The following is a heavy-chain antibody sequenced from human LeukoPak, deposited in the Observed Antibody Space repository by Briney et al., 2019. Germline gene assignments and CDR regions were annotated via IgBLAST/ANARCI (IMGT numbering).Heavy chain of an antibody. V-gene: IGHV3-15*01. J-gene: IGHJ4*02. CDR3: TRVPIVVVIKIGYFDY. D-gene: IGHD3-22*01. CDR1: GFTFSNAW. CDR2: IKSKTDGGTT. Sequence: PGGSLRLSCAASGFTFSNAWMSWLRQAPGKGREWVGRIKSKTDGGTTDYAAPVKGRFTISRDDSKNTLYLQMNSLKTEDTAVYYCTRVPIVVVIKIGYFDYWGQGTLVTVSS.